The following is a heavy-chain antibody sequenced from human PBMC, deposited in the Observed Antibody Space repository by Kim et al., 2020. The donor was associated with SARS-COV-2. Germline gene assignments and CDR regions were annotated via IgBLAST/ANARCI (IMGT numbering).Heavy chain of an antibody. D-gene: IGHD3-10*01. CDR1: GFTFSSYY. J-gene: IGHJ4*02. Sequence: GGSLRLSCAASGFTFSSYYMHWVRQIPGKGLVWVSRINSDGSSTSYADSVKGRFTIPRDNAKNTLYLQMNSLRAEDTAVYYCVRHYVSGTYSLDYWGQGTLVTVSS. CDR2: INSDGSST. V-gene: IGHV3-74*01. CDR3: VRHYVSGTYSLDY.